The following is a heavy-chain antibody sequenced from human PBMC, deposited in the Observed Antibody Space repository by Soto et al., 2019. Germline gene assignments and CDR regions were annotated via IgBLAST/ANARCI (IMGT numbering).Heavy chain of an antibody. CDR2: IYFNGNT. Sequence: SETLSLTCTVSAASFSKYYWSWIRQPPGKGLEWIGYIYFNGNTNYNPSLKRRVTVSIDTSKKQISLNLTSVTDADTAVYYCASVTFGGVVLAHWGQGTLVTVSS. V-gene: IGHV4-59*01. D-gene: IGHD3-16*01. J-gene: IGHJ4*02. CDR1: AASFSKYY. CDR3: ASVTFGGVVLAH.